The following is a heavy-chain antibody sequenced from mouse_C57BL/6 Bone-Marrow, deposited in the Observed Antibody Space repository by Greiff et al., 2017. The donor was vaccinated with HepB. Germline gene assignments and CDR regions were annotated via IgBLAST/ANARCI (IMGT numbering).Heavy chain of an antibody. D-gene: IGHD2-14*01. J-gene: IGHJ2*01. V-gene: IGHV5-6*01. CDR3: ARDRFDYYFDY. Sequence: EVQLQESGGDLVKPGGSLKLSCVASGFTFSTSGMSWVRQTPDKRLEWVATINTGGTYTYYLDSVKGRFTISKDTARSTLFLQLSSLKSSDTGIYYCARDRFDYYFDYWGQGTTLTVSS. CDR1: GFTFSTSG. CDR2: INTGGTYT.